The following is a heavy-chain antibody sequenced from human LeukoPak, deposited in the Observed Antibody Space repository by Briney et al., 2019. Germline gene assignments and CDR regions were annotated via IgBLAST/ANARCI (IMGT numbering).Heavy chain of an antibody. CDR3: ARALPSSWYFFDY. CDR1: TFTFSSYN. J-gene: IGHJ4*02. V-gene: IGHV3-48*03. CDR2: ISSSGSTI. Sequence: GGSLRLSCAASTFTFSSYNMNWVRQPPGKGLEWVSYISSSGSTISYADSVKGRFTISRDNAKNSLYLQMNSLRAEDTAVYYCARALPSSWYFFDYWGQGTLVTVSS. D-gene: IGHD6-13*01.